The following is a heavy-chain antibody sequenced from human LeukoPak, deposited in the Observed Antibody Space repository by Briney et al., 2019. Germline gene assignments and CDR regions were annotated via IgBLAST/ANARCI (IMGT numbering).Heavy chain of an antibody. CDR2: MNPNSGST. V-gene: IGHV1-8*01. Sequence: ASVKVSCKASGYTFTNHDFNWMRQATGQGLEWMGWMNPNSGSTGYAQKFQGRVTMTRDTSLSTAYMELSSLTSDDTAVYYCAREDPGPDGDGGGYWGQGTLVTVSS. J-gene: IGHJ4*02. CDR1: GYTFTNHD. CDR3: AREDPGPDGDGGGY. D-gene: IGHD4-17*01.